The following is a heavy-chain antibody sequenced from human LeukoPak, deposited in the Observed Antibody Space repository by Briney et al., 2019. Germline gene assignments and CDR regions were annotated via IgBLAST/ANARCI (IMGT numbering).Heavy chain of an antibody. CDR1: GYTLTTKY. Sequence: ASVKVSCKAFGYTLTTKYMHWVRQAPGQGLEWMGVINPSGGSTSYAQKFQGRVTMTRDMSTSTVYMELSSLRYEDTAVYYCAKDRWDLYSYDSSGDWDYWGQGTLVTVSS. CDR2: INPSGGST. D-gene: IGHD3-22*01. V-gene: IGHV1-46*01. CDR3: AKDRWDLYSYDSSGDWDY. J-gene: IGHJ4*02.